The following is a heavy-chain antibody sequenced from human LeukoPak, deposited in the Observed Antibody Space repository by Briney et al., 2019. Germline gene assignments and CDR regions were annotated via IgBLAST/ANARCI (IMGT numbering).Heavy chain of an antibody. J-gene: IGHJ6*02. CDR1: GFTFSSYA. CDR2: ISGSGGST. Sequence: GGSLRLSCAASGFTFSSYAMSWVRQAPGKGLEWVSAISGSGGSTYYADSVKGRFTISRDNSKNTLYLQMNSLRAEDTAVYYCAKMDSSGYDYYGMDVWGQGTTVTVSS. D-gene: IGHD3-22*01. CDR3: AKMDSSGYDYYGMDV. V-gene: IGHV3-23*01.